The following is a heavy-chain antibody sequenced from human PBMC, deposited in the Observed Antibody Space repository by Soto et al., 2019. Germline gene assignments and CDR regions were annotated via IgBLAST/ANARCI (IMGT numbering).Heavy chain of an antibody. Sequence: QVQLVQSGAEEKKPGASVKVSCKASGYTFTSYAMHWVRQAPGQRLEWMGWINAGNGNTKYSQKFQGRVTITRDTSASTAYMELSSLRSEDTAVDYCARVRLELRGGWFDPWGQGTLVTVSS. CDR2: INAGNGNT. CDR1: GYTFTSYA. J-gene: IGHJ5*02. CDR3: ARVRLELRGGWFDP. V-gene: IGHV1-3*05. D-gene: IGHD1-7*01.